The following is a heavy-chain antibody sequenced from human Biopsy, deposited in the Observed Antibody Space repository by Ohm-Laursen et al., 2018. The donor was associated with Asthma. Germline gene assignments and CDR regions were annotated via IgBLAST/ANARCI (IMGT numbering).Heavy chain of an antibody. CDR3: ARRITIFGVVQKDHGMDA. CDR2: ISYGGKT. V-gene: IGHV4-39*01. Sequence: SDTLSLTCTVSGGSMTPTSHYWDWIRQAPGKGLEWIGYISYGGKTSYNPSLKNRVTISRDTSKNQSSLRLTSVTAADTAVYFCARRITIFGVVQKDHGMDAWGQGTTVIVSS. D-gene: IGHD3-3*01. J-gene: IGHJ6*02. CDR1: GGSMTPTSHY.